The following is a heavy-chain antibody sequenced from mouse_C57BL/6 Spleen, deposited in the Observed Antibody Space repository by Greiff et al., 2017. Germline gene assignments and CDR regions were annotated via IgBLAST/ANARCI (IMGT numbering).Heavy chain of an antibody. CDR1: GYTFTSYG. V-gene: IGHV1-81*01. J-gene: IGHJ2*01. Sequence: VKLQESGAELARPGASVKLSCKASGYTFTSYGISWVKQRTGQGLEWIGEIYPRSGNTYYNEKFKGKATLTADKSSSTAYMELRSLTSEDSAVYFCARSVYDYVDYWGQGTTLTVSS. CDR2: IYPRSGNT. D-gene: IGHD2-3*01. CDR3: ARSVYDYVDY.